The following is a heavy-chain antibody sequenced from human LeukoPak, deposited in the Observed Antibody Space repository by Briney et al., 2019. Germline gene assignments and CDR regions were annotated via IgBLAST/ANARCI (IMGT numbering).Heavy chain of an antibody. V-gene: IGHV4-61*02. CDR1: GDSITSGSYY. CDR2: IFISGGT. Sequence: SETLSLTCTVSGDSITSGSYYWSWIRQPAGKGLEWIGRIFISGGTNYNPSLRSRVTMSLDTSKNQFSLKLSSVTAADTAVYYCARGGSTLHSAGGHDIEFYYYYYMDVWGKGTTVTISS. J-gene: IGHJ6*03. CDR3: ARGGSTLHSAGGHDIEFYYYYYMDV. D-gene: IGHD3-9*01.